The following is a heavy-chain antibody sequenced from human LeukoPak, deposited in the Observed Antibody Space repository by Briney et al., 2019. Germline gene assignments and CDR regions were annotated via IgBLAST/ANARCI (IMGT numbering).Heavy chain of an antibody. J-gene: IGHJ4*02. CDR2: ISYSGST. CDR1: VASISGNY. D-gene: IGHD2-15*01. CDR3: ARHTPSTYPGGPYDY. V-gene: IGHV4-59*08. Sequence: SETLSLTCTVSVASISGNYWCWIRQPPGKGLEWIGYISYSGSTAYNASLNNRVTISADTSKSQFSLKLNSVTAADTAVYYCARHTPSTYPGGPYDYWGQGTLVTVSS.